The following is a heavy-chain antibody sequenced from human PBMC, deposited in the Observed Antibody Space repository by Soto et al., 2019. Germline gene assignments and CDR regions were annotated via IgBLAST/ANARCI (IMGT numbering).Heavy chain of an antibody. CDR3: AKVVTWGWGDY. D-gene: IGHD3-16*01. V-gene: IGHV3-30*18. CDR1: GFTFSSHG. J-gene: IGHJ4*02. CDR2: ISYDGSNK. Sequence: QVQLVESGGGVVQPGRSLRLSCAASGFTFSSHGMHWVRQAPGKGLEWVAVISYDGSNKYYADSVKGRFTISRDNSKNTLYLQMNSLRAEDTAVYYCAKVVTWGWGDYWSQGTLLTVSS.